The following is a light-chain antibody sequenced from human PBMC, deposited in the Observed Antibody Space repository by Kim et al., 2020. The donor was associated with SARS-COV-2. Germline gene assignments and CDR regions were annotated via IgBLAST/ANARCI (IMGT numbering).Light chain of an antibody. Sequence: SVAPGKTARITCGGNNIGSKSVHWYQQKPGQAPVLVIYYDSDRPSGIPERFSGSNSGNTATLTISRVEAGDEADYYCQVWDSSSWVFGGGTKVTVL. CDR2: YDS. CDR3: QVWDSSSWV. V-gene: IGLV3-21*04. CDR1: NIGSKS. J-gene: IGLJ3*02.